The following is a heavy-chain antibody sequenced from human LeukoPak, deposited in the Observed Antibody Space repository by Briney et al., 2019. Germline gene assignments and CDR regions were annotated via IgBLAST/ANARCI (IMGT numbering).Heavy chain of an antibody. CDR2: INSDGSST. CDR3: ARHRCFYGMDV. J-gene: IGHJ6*01. Sequence: GGSLRLSCAASGFTFSSYLKHWVRQAPGKGLVWVSRINSDGSSTNYAAPVKSRFTISRDNATNTVYLQMNSMRAEDTAVYYCARHRCFYGMDVWGQGTTLTVSA. V-gene: IGHV3-74*01. D-gene: IGHD4/OR15-4a*01. CDR1: GFTFSSYL.